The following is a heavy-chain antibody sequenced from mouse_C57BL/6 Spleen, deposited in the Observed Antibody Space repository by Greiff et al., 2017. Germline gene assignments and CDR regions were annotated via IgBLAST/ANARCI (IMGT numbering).Heavy chain of an antibody. CDR2: IYPGSGST. J-gene: IGHJ2*01. D-gene: IGHD2-4*01. CDR1: GYTFTSYW. Sequence: QQPGAELVKPGASVKMSCKASGYTFTSYWITWVKQRPGQGLEWIGDIYPGSGSTNYNEKFKGKATRTVDTSSSTAYMQLSSLTSEDSAVYYCARWDYYDYDGYYFDYWGQGTTLTVSS. V-gene: IGHV1-55*01. CDR3: ARWDYYDYDGYYFDY.